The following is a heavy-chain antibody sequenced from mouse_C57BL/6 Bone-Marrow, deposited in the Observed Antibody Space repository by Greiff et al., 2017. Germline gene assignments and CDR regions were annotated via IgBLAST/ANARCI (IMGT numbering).Heavy chain of an antibody. CDR2: IDPENGDT. D-gene: IGHD1-1*01. J-gene: IGHJ3*01. CDR3: TVDYYGSSWGFAY. CDR1: GFNIKDDY. Sequence: EVQLQQSGAELVRPGASVKLSCTASGFNIKDDYMHWVKQRPEQGLEWIGWIDPENGDTEYASKFQGKATITADTSSNTAYLQLSSLTSADTAVYYCTVDYYGSSWGFAYWGQGTLVTVSA. V-gene: IGHV14-4*01.